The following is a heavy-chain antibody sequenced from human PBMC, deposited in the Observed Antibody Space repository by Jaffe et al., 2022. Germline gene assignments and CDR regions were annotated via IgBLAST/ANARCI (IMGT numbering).Heavy chain of an antibody. CDR1: GFTFSSYE. CDR2: ISSSGSTI. Sequence: EVQLVESGGGLVQPGGSLRLSCAASGFTFSSYEMNWVRQAPGKGLEWVSYISSSGSTIYYADSVKGRFTISRDNAKNSLYLQMNSLRAEDTAVYYCARVWDYYDSSGYYYGSYPDYWGQGTLVTVSS. J-gene: IGHJ4*02. V-gene: IGHV3-48*03. CDR3: ARVWDYYDSSGYYYGSYPDY. D-gene: IGHD3-22*01.